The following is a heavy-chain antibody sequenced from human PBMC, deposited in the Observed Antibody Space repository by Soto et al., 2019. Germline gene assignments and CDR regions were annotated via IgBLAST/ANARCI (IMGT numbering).Heavy chain of an antibody. J-gene: IGHJ4*02. D-gene: IGHD3-9*01. CDR3: ARRYYDILTGYPFDY. CDR2: INPSGGST. Sequence: QVQLVQSGAEVKKPGASVKVSCKASGYTFTTYYMHWVRQAPGQGLEWMGIINPSGGSTGYAQKXQXXXTXXRDTSTSTVYMELSSLRSEDTAVYYCARRYYDILTGYPFDYWGQGTLVTVSS. V-gene: IGHV1-46*03. CDR1: GYTFTTYY.